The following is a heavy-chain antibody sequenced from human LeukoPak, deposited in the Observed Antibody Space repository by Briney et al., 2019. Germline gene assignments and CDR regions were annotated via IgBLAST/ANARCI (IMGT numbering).Heavy chain of an antibody. D-gene: IGHD3-22*01. CDR3: TSPPYYYDSSGYSTEYYFDY. J-gene: IGHJ4*02. CDR1: GGTFSSYA. CDR2: IIPIFGTA. Sequence: ASVKVSCKASGGTFSSYAISWVRQAPGQGLEWMGGIIPIFGTANYAQKFQGRVTITADKSTSTAYMELSSLRSEDTAVYYCTSPPYYYDSSGYSTEYYFDYWGQGTLVTVSS. V-gene: IGHV1-69*06.